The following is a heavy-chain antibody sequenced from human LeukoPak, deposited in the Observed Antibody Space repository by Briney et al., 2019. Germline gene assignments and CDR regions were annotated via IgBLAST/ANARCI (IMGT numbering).Heavy chain of an antibody. D-gene: IGHD4-11*01. V-gene: IGHV4-34*01. CDR2: INHSGST. CDR1: GGSFSGYY. CDR3: VYSNYPGWLGP. Sequence: SETLSLTCAVYGGSFSGYYCSWIRQPPGKGLEWIGEINHSGSTNYNPSLKSRVTISVDTSKNQFSLKLRSVTAADTAVYYCVYSNYPGWLGPWGQGIIVTVSS. J-gene: IGHJ5*02.